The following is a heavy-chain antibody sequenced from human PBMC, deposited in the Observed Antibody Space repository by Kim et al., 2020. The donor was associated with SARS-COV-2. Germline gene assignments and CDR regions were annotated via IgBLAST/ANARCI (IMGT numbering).Heavy chain of an antibody. CDR3: ARAGGEGSYSSGWRSDFQH. CDR2: IIPIFGTA. V-gene: IGHV1-69*13. CDR1: GGTFSSYA. D-gene: IGHD6-19*01. Sequence: SVKVSCKASGGTFSSYAISWVRQAPGQGLEWMGGIIPIFGTANYAQKFQGRVTITADESTSTAYMELSSLRSEDTAVYYCARAGGEGSYSSGWRSDFQHWGQGTLVTVSS. J-gene: IGHJ1*01.